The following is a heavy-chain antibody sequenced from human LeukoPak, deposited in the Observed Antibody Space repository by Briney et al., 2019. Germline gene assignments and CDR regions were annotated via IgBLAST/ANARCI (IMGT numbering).Heavy chain of an antibody. V-gene: IGHV3-48*04. CDR1: AFTFSSYG. CDR3: ARLDASGLDY. Sequence: HPGGSLRLSCAASAFTFSSYGMHWVRQAPGKGLEWVSYISGSGRTIYYANSVKGRFTISRDNAKNSLYLQMNSLRADDTAVYYCARLDASGLDYWGQGTLVTVSS. J-gene: IGHJ4*02. CDR2: ISGSGRTI. D-gene: IGHD6-19*01.